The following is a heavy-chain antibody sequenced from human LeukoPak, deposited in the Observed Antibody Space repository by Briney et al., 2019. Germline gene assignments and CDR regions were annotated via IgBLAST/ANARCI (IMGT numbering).Heavy chain of an antibody. CDR3: ARGPERTGVGTRYYYDMDV. D-gene: IGHD2-8*01. CDR2: ISYDGGNK. V-gene: IGHV3-30-3*01. J-gene: IGHJ6*02. CDR1: GCTFSSYA. Sequence: GGSLRLSCAASGCTFSSYAMHWVRQAPGKGLEWVAVISYDGGNKYYADSVKGRFTISRDNSRNTLYLQMNSLRAEDTAVYYCARGPERTGVGTRYYYDMDVWGQGTTVTVSS.